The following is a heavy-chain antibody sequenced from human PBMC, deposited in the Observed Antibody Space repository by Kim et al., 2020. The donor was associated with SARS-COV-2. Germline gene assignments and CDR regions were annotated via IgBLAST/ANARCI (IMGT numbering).Heavy chain of an antibody. J-gene: IGHJ6*02. CDR2: INSDSSTT. CDR1: GFTFSRYW. CDR3: SRDEKCGNPDYYGMDV. D-gene: IGHD1-1*01. V-gene: IGHV3-74*01. Sequence: GGSLRLSCATSGFTFSRYWINWVRQAPGKGLVCVARINSDSSTTAYADSVKGRFTISRENAKKTVYLQMNSLRAEDTAIYYCSRDEKCGNPDYYGMDVWGQGTAVTVSS.